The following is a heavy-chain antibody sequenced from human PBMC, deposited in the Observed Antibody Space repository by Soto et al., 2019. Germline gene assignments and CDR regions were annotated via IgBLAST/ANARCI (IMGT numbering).Heavy chain of an antibody. D-gene: IGHD6-19*01. CDR1: RFTFSYYA. CDR2: ILSDGSKQ. J-gene: IGHJ4*02. Sequence: GGSLRLSCAASRFTFSYYAMHWIRQAPGQGLEWMAVILSDGSKQYYADSVQGRFAISSDNAKNSLYLQMNSLRAEDTAVYYCARGGIAVAGRHFDYWGQGTLVTVS. CDR3: ARGGIAVAGRHFDY. V-gene: IGHV3-30*09.